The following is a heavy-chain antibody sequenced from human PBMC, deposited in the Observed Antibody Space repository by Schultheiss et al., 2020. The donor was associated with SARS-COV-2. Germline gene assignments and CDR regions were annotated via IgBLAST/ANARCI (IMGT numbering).Heavy chain of an antibody. CDR3: ARDCSNYFDY. CDR1: GFTFSSYA. J-gene: IGHJ4*02. CDR2: ISYDGSNK. Sequence: GGSLRLSCAASGFTFSSYAMHWVRQAPGKGLEWVAVISYDGSNKYYADSVKGRFTISRDNSKNTLYLQMNSLRAEDTAVYYCARDCSNYFDYWGQGTLVTVSS. D-gene: IGHD4-11*01. V-gene: IGHV3-30-3*01.